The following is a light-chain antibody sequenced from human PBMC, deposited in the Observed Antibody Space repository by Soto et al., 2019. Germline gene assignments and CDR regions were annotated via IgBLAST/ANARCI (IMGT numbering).Light chain of an antibody. Sequence: QSVLTQPASVSGSPGQSITISCTGTSSDVGGYNYVSWYQQHPGKAPKLMIYEVSNRPSGVSNRFSGSKSGNTASLTISGLQAEDDADYYCSSYTSSSTPLVFGTGTKVTVL. J-gene: IGLJ1*01. CDR1: SSDVGGYNY. CDR3: SSYTSSSTPLV. V-gene: IGLV2-14*01. CDR2: EVS.